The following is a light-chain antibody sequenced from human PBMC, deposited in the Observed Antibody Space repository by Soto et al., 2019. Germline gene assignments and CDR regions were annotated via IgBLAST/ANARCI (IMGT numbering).Light chain of an antibody. CDR3: SSYVGNNNLV. CDR1: SSDVGGYDY. J-gene: IGLJ1*01. CDR2: EVN. V-gene: IGLV2-8*01. Sequence: QSALTQPPSASGSPGQSVTISCTGTSSDVGGYDYVSWYQHHPGKAPKLLIYEVNKRPSGVPDRFSGSKSGNTASLTVSGLKAEDEADYYCSSYVGNNNLVFGTRTKLTAL.